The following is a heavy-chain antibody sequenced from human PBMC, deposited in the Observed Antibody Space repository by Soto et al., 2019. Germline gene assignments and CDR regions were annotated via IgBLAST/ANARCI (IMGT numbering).Heavy chain of an antibody. CDR1: GYTFTSYA. Sequence: ASVKVSCKASGYTFTSYAMHWVRQAPGQRLEWMGWINAGNGNTKYSQKFQGRVTITRDTSASTAYMELSSLRSEDTAVYYCASTLTRSGYGSSSQLRNYYYYYGMDVWGKGTKVTVSS. D-gene: IGHD5-12*01. CDR2: INAGNGNT. V-gene: IGHV1-3*01. CDR3: ASTLTRSGYGSSSQLRNYYYYYGMDV. J-gene: IGHJ6*04.